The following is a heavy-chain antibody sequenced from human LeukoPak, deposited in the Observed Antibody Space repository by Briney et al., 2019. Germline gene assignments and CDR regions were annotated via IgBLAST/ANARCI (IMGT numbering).Heavy chain of an antibody. CDR2: IGTRSTSI. CDR1: GFTTFSKYS. D-gene: IGHD6-19*01. J-gene: IGHJ4*02. Sequence: GGSLRLSCGASGFTTFSKYSMNWVRQAPGKGLEWVSCIGTRSTSIYYADSVKGRFTISRDNAKNSLYLQMNSLRAEDTAVYYCAREGSGWYGDYWGQGTLVTVSS. V-gene: IGHV3-21*01. CDR3: AREGSGWYGDY.